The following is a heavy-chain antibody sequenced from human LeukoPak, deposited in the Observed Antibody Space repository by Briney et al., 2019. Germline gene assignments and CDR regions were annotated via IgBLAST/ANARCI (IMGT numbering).Heavy chain of an antibody. Sequence: SETLSLTCTVSGGSISSYYWSWIRQPAGKGLEWIGRIYTSGSTNYNPSLKSRVTMSVDTSKNQFSLKLSSVIAADTAVYYCAREDSPPYYYYYMDVWGKGTTVTVSS. V-gene: IGHV4-4*07. CDR3: AREDSPPYYYYYMDV. J-gene: IGHJ6*03. CDR2: IYTSGST. CDR1: GGSISSYY.